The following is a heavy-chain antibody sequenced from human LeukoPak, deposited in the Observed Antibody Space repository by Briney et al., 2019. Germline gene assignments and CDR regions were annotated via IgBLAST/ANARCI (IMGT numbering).Heavy chain of an antibody. Sequence: ASVKDSCKASGYTFTSYYMHWVRQAPGQGLEWMGIINPSGGSTSYAQKFQGRVTMTRNTSISTAYMELSSLRSEDTAVYYCARGLRHYYGSGSYFWSDAFDIWGQGTMVTVSS. CDR2: INPSGGST. CDR1: GYTFTSYY. J-gene: IGHJ3*02. CDR3: ARGLRHYYGSGSYFWSDAFDI. D-gene: IGHD3-10*01. V-gene: IGHV1-46*01.